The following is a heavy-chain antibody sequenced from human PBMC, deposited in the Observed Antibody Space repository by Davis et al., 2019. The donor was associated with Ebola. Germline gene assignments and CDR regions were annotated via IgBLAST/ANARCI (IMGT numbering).Heavy chain of an antibody. Sequence: GESLKISCAASGFTFSNAWMSWVRQAPGKGLEWVGRIKSKTDGGTTDYAAPVKGRFTISRDDSKNALYLQMNSLKTEDTAVYYCTLATVTDLGYWGQGILVTVSS. CDR2: IKSKTDGGTT. CDR1: GFTFSNAW. CDR3: TLATVTDLGY. V-gene: IGHV3-15*01. J-gene: IGHJ4*02. D-gene: IGHD4-11*01.